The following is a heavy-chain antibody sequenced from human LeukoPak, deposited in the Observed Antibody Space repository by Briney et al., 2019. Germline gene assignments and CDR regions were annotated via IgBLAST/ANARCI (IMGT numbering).Heavy chain of an antibody. V-gene: IGHV3-30*03. Sequence: GGSLRLSCAASGFTFSSYGMHWVRQAPGKGLEWVAVISYDGSKTYYADSVKGRFTISRDNSKNTLYLQMNSLRAEDTALYYCARTMYITGSSDFDYWGQGTLVTVSS. CDR3: ARTMYITGSSDFDY. D-gene: IGHD1-26*01. CDR1: GFTFSSYG. CDR2: ISYDGSKT. J-gene: IGHJ4*02.